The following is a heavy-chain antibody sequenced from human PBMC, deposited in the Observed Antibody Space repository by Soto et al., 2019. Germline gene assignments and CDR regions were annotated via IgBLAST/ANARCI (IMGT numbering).Heavy chain of an antibody. CDR1: GGSISSYY. D-gene: IGHD1-26*01. Sequence: SETLSLTCTVSGGSISSYYWSWIRQPPGKGLEWIGYIYYSGSTNYNPSLKSRVTISVDTSKNQFSLKLSSVTAADTAVYYSARDVVNGATRFDDDYYYGMDVWGQGTTVTVSS. CDR2: IYYSGST. CDR3: ARDVVNGATRFDDDYYYGMDV. J-gene: IGHJ6*02. V-gene: IGHV4-59*01.